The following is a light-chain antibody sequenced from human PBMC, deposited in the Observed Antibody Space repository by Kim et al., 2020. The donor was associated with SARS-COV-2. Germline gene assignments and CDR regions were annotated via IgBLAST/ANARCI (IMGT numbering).Light chain of an antibody. J-gene: IGLJ2*01. CDR2: QDS. CDR1: NLGDKY. V-gene: IGLV3-1*01. CDR3: QAWDSSTLV. Sequence: SYELTQPPSVSVSLGQTASITCAGDNLGDKYACWYQQKPGQSPVLVIYQDSKRPSGIPERFSGSNSGNTATLTISGTQAMDEADYYCQAWDSSTLVFGGGTQLTVL.